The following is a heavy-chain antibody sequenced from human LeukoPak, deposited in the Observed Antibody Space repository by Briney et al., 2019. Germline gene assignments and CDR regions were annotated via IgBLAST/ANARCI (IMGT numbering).Heavy chain of an antibody. V-gene: IGHV3-48*03. CDR2: ITSSGSTI. CDR3: ARSIVVVVAESFDI. J-gene: IGHJ3*02. Sequence: PGGSLRLSCAASGFTFSSYEMNWARQAPGKGLEWVSYITSSGSTIYYADSVKGRFTISRDNAKNSLYLQMNSLRAEDTAVYYCARSIVVVVAESFDIWGQGTMVTVSS. D-gene: IGHD2-15*01. CDR1: GFTFSSYE.